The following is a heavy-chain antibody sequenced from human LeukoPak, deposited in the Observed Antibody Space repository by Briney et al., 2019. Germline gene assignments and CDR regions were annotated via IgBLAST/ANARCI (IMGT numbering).Heavy chain of an antibody. D-gene: IGHD3-10*01. V-gene: IGHV4-4*02. Sequence: SETLSLTCAVSDGSISSSNWWSWVRQPPGKGLEWIGEIYHSGSTNYNPSLKSRVTISVDKSKNQFSLKLSSVTAADTAVYYCARGNYYGSGSYYTPTYYYYGMDVWGKGTTVTVSS. CDR1: DGSISSSNW. CDR3: ARGNYYGSGSYYTPTYYYYGMDV. J-gene: IGHJ6*04. CDR2: IYHSGST.